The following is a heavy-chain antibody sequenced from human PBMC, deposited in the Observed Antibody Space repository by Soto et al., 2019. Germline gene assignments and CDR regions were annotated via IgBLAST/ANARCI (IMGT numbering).Heavy chain of an antibody. J-gene: IGHJ3*01. V-gene: IGHV3-33*01. CDR2: IWSDGNRK. D-gene: IGHD2-15*01. CDR1: GFTLSDYG. CDR3: VRGGKTAGGFDV. Sequence: QVQLVESGGGAVQPGRSLRLSCAASGFTLSDYGMHWARQAPDKGLEWVAVIWSDGNRKYYADSVKGRFTISRDNPDNTLFLEMNSLTADDTAVYYCVRGGKTAGGFDVWGQGTMVTVSS.